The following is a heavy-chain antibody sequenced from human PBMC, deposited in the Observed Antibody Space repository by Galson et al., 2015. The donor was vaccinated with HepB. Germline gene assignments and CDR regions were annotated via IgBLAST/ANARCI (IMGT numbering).Heavy chain of an antibody. V-gene: IGHV2-5*05. D-gene: IGHD6-6*01. CDR2: ISWDDDK. CDR1: GFSLSTSGVG. CDR3: ARYRIDYSTSWEWFDP. J-gene: IGHJ5*02. Sequence: PALVKPTQTLTLTCTFSGFSLSTSGVGVGWIRQPPGKALEWLALISWDDDKRYGPSLKSRLTITKDTSKNQVVLTMTNMDPVDTATYYCARYRIDYSTSWEWFDPWGQGTLATVSS.